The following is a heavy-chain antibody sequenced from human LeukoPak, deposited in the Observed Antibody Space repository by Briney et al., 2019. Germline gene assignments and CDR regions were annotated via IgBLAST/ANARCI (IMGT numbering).Heavy chain of an antibody. CDR1: GFTLSSYS. J-gene: IGHJ4*02. Sequence: PGGSLRLSCAASGFTLSSYSMNWVRQAPGKGLEWVSCISSSSSYIYYADSVKGRFTISRDNAKKSLYLQMNSLRAEDTAVYYCAREILAPGKTHDYWGQGTLVTVSS. CDR3: AREILAPGKTHDY. CDR2: ISSSSSYI. V-gene: IGHV3-21*01.